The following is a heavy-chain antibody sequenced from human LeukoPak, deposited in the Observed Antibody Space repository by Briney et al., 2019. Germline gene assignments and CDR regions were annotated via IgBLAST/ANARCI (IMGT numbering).Heavy chain of an antibody. D-gene: IGHD2-15*01. J-gene: IGHJ6*03. Sequence: PSETLSLTCTVTRGSFSCYYWSWIRPPAGKGLEGIGRIYTSGSTNYNPSLKSRVTISVDTSKNQFSLKLSSVTAADTAVYYCARGFPGVVHSYYYYYMDVWGKGTTVTVSS. CDR3: ARGFPGVVHSYYYYYMDV. V-gene: IGHV4-4*07. CDR2: IYTSGST. CDR1: RGSFSCYY.